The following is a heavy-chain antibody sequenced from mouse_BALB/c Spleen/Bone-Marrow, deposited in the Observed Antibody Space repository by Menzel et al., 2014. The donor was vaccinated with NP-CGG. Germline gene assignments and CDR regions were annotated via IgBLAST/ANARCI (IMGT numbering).Heavy chain of an antibody. Sequence: DVKLVESGGGLVKPGGSLKLSCAATGSTFNRYVMSWVRQTPEKRLEWVASISVGGCYSYYPDSVKGRFTISRDNAKNSLYRQMSSLRSEDTAMFYCARRGYGNHGYYAMDYWGQGTSVTVSS. V-gene: IGHV5-9-2*01. CDR2: ISVGGCYS. D-gene: IGHD2-1*01. CDR3: ARRGYGNHGYYAMDY. CDR1: GSTFNRYV. J-gene: IGHJ4*01.